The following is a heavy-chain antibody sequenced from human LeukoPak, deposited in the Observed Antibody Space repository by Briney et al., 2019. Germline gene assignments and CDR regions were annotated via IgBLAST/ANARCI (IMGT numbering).Heavy chain of an antibody. CDR1: GGSFSGYY. CDR3: ARGADDFWSGYYLPSYYFDY. CDR2: INHSGST. J-gene: IGHJ4*02. Sequence: SETLSLTCAVYGGSFSGYYWSWIRQPPGKGLEWIGEINHSGSTNYNPSLKSRVTISVDTSKNQFSLKLSSVTAADTAVYYCARGADDFWSGYYLPSYYFDYWGQGTLVTVSS. V-gene: IGHV4-34*01. D-gene: IGHD3-3*01.